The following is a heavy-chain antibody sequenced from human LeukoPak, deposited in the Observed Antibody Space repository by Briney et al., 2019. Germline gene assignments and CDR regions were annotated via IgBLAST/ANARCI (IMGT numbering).Heavy chain of an antibody. J-gene: IGHJ4*02. CDR1: GGTFSSYA. CDR2: IIPIFGTA. V-gene: IGHV1-69*01. Sequence: SVKVSCKASGGTFSSYAISRVRQAPGQGLEWMGGIIPIFGTANYAQKFQGRVAITADESTSTASMELSSLRSEDTAVYYCARANYYGSGSYSFGFDYWGQGTLVTVSS. D-gene: IGHD3-10*01. CDR3: ARANYYGSGSYSFGFDY.